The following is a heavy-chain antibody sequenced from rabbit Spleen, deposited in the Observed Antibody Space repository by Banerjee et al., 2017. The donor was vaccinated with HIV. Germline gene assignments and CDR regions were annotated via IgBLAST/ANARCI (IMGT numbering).Heavy chain of an antibody. CDR3: VRDDGYVPNL. D-gene: IGHD6-1*01. CDR1: GFSFSSSDY. J-gene: IGHJ4*01. CDR2: IGTNADIT. Sequence: QSLEESGGDLVKPGASLTLTCTASGFSFSSSDYMCWVRQAPGKGLEWIACIGTNADITFYANWAKGRFTISKTSSTTVTLQMTSLTAADTATYFCVRDDGYVPNLWGPGTLVTVS. V-gene: IGHV1S40*01.